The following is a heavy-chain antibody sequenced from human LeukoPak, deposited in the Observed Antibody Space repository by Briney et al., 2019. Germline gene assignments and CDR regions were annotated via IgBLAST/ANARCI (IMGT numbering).Heavy chain of an antibody. CDR3: ARDLISEYSRSHSHFDP. J-gene: IGHJ5*02. D-gene: IGHD5-12*01. CDR1: GASIFGQY. V-gene: IGHV4-4*08. Sequence: AETLSLTCTVSGASIFGQYWSWIRRPPGKGLEWIGYIYCSGSTSCGSTSYNPSLKSRVTISVDKNQLSLRLTSVTAADTAVYYCARDLISEYSRSHSHFDPWGQGTLVTVSS. CDR2: IYCSGSTSCGST.